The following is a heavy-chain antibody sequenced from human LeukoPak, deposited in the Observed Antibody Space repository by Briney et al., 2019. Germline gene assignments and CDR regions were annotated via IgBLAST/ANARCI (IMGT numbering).Heavy chain of an antibody. CDR3: AAGAGWLIDW. D-gene: IGHD6-19*01. Sequence: GGSLRLSCAASGFTFSNYWMNWVRQAPGKGMEWVAIIEKDGSEILYVDSVKGRFTISRDNAKNSLCLQMNSLRAEDTAAYYCAAGAGWLIDWWGQGTLVTVSS. J-gene: IGHJ4*02. V-gene: IGHV3-7*01. CDR2: IEKDGSEI. CDR1: GFTFSNYW.